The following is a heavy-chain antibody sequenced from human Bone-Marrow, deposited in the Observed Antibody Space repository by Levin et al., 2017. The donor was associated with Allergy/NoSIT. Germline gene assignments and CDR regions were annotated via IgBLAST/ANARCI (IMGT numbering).Heavy chain of an antibody. J-gene: IGHJ4*02. Sequence: GESLKISCAASGFTFSSYWMHWVRQAPGKGLVWVSRINSDGSSTSYADSVKGRFTISRDNAKNTLYLQLNSLRAEDTAVYCCAREPKRAIRRRKWGFLDYWGQGTLVNV. CDR3: AREPKRAIRRRKWGFLDY. CDR2: INSDGSST. V-gene: IGHV3-74*01. CDR1: GFTFSSYW. D-gene: IGHD1-26*01.